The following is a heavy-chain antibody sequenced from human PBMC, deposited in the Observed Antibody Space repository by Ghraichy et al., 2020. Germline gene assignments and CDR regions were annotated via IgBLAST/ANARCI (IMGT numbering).Heavy chain of an antibody. CDR2: ISSNGGST. CDR1: GFTFSSYA. V-gene: IGHV3-64D*06. J-gene: IGHJ5*02. Sequence: GGSLRLSCSASGFTFSSYAMHWVRQAPGKGLEYVSAISSNGGSTYYADSVKGRFTISRDNSKNTLYLQMSSLRAEDTAVYYCVKGWIAAAEPRGSWFDPWGQGTLVTVSS. D-gene: IGHD6-13*01. CDR3: VKGWIAAAEPRGSWFDP.